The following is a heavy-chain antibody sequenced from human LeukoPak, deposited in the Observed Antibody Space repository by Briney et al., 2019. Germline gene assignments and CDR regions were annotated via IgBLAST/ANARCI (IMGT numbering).Heavy chain of an antibody. CDR3: ATYTGTQGP. V-gene: IGHV3-7*01. CDR2: IKQDGSEK. J-gene: IGHJ5*02. CDR1: GFTFSSYS. D-gene: IGHD1-1*01. Sequence: GGSLRLSCAASGFTFSSYSMHWVRQAPGKGLEWVANIKQDGSEKYYVDSVKGRFTISRDNAKNSLYLQMNSLRAEDTAVYYCATYTGTQGPWGQGTLVTVSS.